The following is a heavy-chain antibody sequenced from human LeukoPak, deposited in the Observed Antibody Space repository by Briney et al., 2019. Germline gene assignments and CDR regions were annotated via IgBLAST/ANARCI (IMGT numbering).Heavy chain of an antibody. CDR2: ISSSGSTI. CDR1: GFTFSSYE. D-gene: IGHD3-22*01. J-gene: IGHJ4*02. CDR3: ARSSYYYYDSSGSFYYFDY. Sequence: PGGSLRLSCAASGFTFSSYEMNWVRQAPGKGLEWVSYISSSGSTIYYADSVKGRFTISRDNAKNSLYLQMNSLRAEDTAVYYCARSSYYYYDSSGSFYYFDYWGQGTLVTVSS. V-gene: IGHV3-48*03.